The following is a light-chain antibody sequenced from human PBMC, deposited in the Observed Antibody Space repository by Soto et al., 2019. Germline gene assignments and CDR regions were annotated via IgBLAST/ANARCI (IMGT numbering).Light chain of an antibody. V-gene: IGKV3-11*01. J-gene: IGKJ1*01. CDR2: DAS. Sequence: EIVLTQSPATLSLSPGERATLSCRASQSVSSYLAWYQQKPGQAPRLLIYDASNRATGIPARFSGSGSGTDFTLTNSSLEPEDFAVYYCQQRSNWPRRTFGQGTKVEIK. CDR3: QQRSNWPRRT. CDR1: QSVSSY.